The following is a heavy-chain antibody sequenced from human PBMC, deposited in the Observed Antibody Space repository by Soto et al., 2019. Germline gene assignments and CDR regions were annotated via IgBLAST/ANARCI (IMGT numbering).Heavy chain of an antibody. CDR3: ARERPDGARLDP. CDR2: IYYSGST. J-gene: IGHJ5*02. V-gene: IGHV4-30-4*01. Sequence: QVQLQESGPGLVKPSQTLSLTCTVSGGSISSGDYYWSWIRQPPGKGLEWIGYIYYSGSTYYNPALKTRVTISVDTSKNQVSLKLSSVPAADTAVYYCARERPDGARLDPWGQGTLVTVSS. D-gene: IGHD6-6*01. CDR1: GGSISSGDYY.